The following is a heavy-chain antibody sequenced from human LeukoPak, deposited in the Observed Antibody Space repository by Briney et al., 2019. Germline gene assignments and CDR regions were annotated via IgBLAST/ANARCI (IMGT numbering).Heavy chain of an antibody. CDR2: IYSDGRT. V-gene: IGHV3-66*01. J-gene: IGHJ6*02. CDR1: GFTVTTNY. CDR3: ARDARVRDPVLDYGMDV. D-gene: IGHD3-10*01. Sequence: GGSLRLSCAASGFTVTTNYMNWVRQAPGKGLEWVSTIYSDGRTYYAGSVKGRFTISRDNSKNTLYLQMNSLRAEDTAVYYCARDARVRDPVLDYGMDVWGQGTTVAVSS.